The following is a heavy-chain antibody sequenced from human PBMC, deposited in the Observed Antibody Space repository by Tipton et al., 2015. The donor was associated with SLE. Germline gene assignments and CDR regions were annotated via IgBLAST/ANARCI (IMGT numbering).Heavy chain of an antibody. Sequence: SLRLSCAASGFTFSDYYMSWIRQAPGKGLEWVSYISSSGSTIYYADSVKGRFTISRDNAKNSLYLQMNSLRAEDTALYYCAKDLARSGSYYGGFDYWGQGTLVTVSS. V-gene: IGHV3-11*01. D-gene: IGHD1-26*01. CDR3: AKDLARSGSYYGGFDY. CDR1: GFTFSDYY. J-gene: IGHJ4*02. CDR2: ISSSGSTI.